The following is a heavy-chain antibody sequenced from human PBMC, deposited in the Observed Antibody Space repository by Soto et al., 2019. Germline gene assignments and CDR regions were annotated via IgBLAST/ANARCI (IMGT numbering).Heavy chain of an antibody. J-gene: IGHJ3*02. Sequence: GGALRLCCAASGFTFSSYAMSWVRQAPGKGLEWVSGISGSGGSTDYADSVKGRFTISRDNSKNTLYLQMNSLRAEDTAVYYCAKEYYSNYGGAFDIWGQGTLVTVSS. CDR1: GFTFSSYA. D-gene: IGHD4-4*01. V-gene: IGHV3-23*01. CDR3: AKEYYSNYGGAFDI. CDR2: ISGSGGST.